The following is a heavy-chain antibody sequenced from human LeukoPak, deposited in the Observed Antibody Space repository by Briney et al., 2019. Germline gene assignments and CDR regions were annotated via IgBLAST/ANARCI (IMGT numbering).Heavy chain of an antibody. Sequence: SETLSLTCSVSGGPITSSSYYWGWIRQPPEKGLEWIGSIFHTGGTYYNPSLKSRVTISVDTSKNQFSLKLSSVTAADTAVYYCARGDRKYFDYWGQGTLVTVSS. D-gene: IGHD2-15*01. V-gene: IGHV4-39*07. CDR2: IFHTGGT. CDR3: ARGDRKYFDY. J-gene: IGHJ4*02. CDR1: GGPITSSSYY.